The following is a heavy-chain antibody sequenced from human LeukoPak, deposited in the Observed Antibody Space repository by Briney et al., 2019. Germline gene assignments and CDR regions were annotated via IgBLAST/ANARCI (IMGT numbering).Heavy chain of an antibody. D-gene: IGHD2-2*01. V-gene: IGHV4-39*01. CDR3: ARRPDIVVVPAATGGAFDI. Sequence: PSETLSLTCTVSGGSISSSSYYWGWIRQPPGKGLEWIGGIYYSGSTYYNPSLKSRVTISVDTSKNQFSLKLSSVTAADTAVYYCARRPDIVVVPAATGGAFDIWGQGTMVTVSS. CDR2: IYYSGST. J-gene: IGHJ3*02. CDR1: GGSISSSSYY.